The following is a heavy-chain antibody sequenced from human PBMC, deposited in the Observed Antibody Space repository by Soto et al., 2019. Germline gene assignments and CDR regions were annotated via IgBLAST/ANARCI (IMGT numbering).Heavy chain of an antibody. J-gene: IGHJ4*02. Sequence: GASVKVSCKASGGTFSSYAISWVRQAPGQGLEWMGGIIPIFGTANYAQKFQGRVTTTADESTSTAYMELSSLRSEDTAVYYCARDGSLWSPFDYWGQGTLVTVSS. D-gene: IGHD3-3*01. CDR1: GGTFSSYA. CDR3: ARDGSLWSPFDY. V-gene: IGHV1-69*13. CDR2: IIPIFGTA.